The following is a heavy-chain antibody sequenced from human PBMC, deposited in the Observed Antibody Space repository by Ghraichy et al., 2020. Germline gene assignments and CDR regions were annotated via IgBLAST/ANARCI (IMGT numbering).Heavy chain of an antibody. Sequence: GGSLRLSCVASGLSFSANDFHWVRQSPGKGLEWLSYITRRSDIIYYADFVRGRFTISRDNAKNSLYLEMDNLGAEDTALYSCTRALGYWAFDYSGQGALVTVSS. J-gene: IGHJ4*02. CDR2: ITRRSDII. V-gene: IGHV3-48*01. CDR3: TRALGYWAFDY. D-gene: IGHD2-8*02. CDR1: GLSFSAND.